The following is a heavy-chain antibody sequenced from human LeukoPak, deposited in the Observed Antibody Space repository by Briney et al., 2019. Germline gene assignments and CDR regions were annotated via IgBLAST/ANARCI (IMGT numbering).Heavy chain of an antibody. Sequence: ASETLSLTCTVSGGSISSGSYYWSWIRQPAGKELEWIGRIYTSGSTNYNPSLKSRVTISVDTSKNQFSLKLSSVTAADTAVYYCARYTRSGSYRRLYYYYMDVWGKGTTVTISS. D-gene: IGHD1-26*01. CDR1: GGSISSGSYY. CDR3: ARYTRSGSYRRLYYYYMDV. J-gene: IGHJ6*03. V-gene: IGHV4-61*02. CDR2: IYTSGST.